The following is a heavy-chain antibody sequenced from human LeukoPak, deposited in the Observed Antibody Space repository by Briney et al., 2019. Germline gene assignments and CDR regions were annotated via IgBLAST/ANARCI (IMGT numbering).Heavy chain of an antibody. CDR1: GYSISSGYY. V-gene: IGHV4-38-2*01. J-gene: IGHJ4*02. CDR2: IYHSGST. Sequence: SETLSLTCAVSGYSISSGYYWGWIRQPPGKGLEWIGSIYHSGSTYYNPSLKSRVTISVDTSKNQFSLKLSSVTAADTAVYYRARGGPRGYSYGYQYWGQGTLVTVSS. D-gene: IGHD5-18*01. CDR3: ARGGPRGYSYGYQY.